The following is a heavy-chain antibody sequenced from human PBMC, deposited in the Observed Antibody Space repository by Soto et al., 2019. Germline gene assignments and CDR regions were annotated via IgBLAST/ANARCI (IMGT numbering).Heavy chain of an antibody. D-gene: IGHD3-10*01. J-gene: IGHJ4*02. Sequence: PGGSLRLSCAASGFTFSNAWMSWVRQAPGKGLEWVGRIKSKTDGGTTDYAAPGKGRFTISRDDSKNTLHLQMNRLKTEDTAVFYSTTEVPHYYATGSYLPLDYWGQGTLVTVSS. CDR1: GFTFSNAW. CDR2: IKSKTDGGTT. V-gene: IGHV3-15*01. CDR3: TTEVPHYYATGSYLPLDY.